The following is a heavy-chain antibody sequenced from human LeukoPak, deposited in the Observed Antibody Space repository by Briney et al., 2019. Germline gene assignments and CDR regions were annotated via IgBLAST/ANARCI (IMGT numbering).Heavy chain of an antibody. D-gene: IGHD6-19*01. CDR3: AKDLDSSGWYGGYFDY. CDR2: IRYDGSNK. CDR1: GFTFSSYG. V-gene: IGHV3-30*02. Sequence: GGSLRLSCAASGFTFSSYGMHWVRQAPGKGLEWVAFIRYDGSNKYYADSVKGRFTISRDNSKNTLYLQMNSLRAEDTAVYYCAKDLDSSGWYGGYFDYWGQGTLVTVSS. J-gene: IGHJ4*02.